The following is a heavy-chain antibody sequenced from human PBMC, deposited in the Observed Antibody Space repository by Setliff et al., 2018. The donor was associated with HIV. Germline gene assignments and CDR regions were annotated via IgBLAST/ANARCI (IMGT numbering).Heavy chain of an antibody. Sequence: PGESLKISCKGSGYTFSNYWIGWVRQMPGKGLEWMGIINPGDFDTRYSPSFQGQVTISADKSISTAYLQWSSLKASDTALYFCARLGGSGTYYRDAFDMRGQGTKVTVSS. CDR3: ARLGGSGTYYRDAFDM. J-gene: IGHJ3*02. CDR2: INPGDFDT. D-gene: IGHD3-10*01. V-gene: IGHV5-51*01. CDR1: GYTFSNYW.